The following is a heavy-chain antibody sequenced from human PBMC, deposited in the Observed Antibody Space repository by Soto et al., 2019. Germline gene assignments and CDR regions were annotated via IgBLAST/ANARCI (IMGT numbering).Heavy chain of an antibody. CDR2: IYSGGST. V-gene: IGHV3-66*01. D-gene: IGHD2-15*01. CDR1: GFTVSSNY. Sequence: GGSLRLSCAASGFTVSSNYMSWVRQAPGKGLEWVSVIYSGGSTYSADSVKGRFTISRANSKNRLYLQMNSLRAEDTAVYYCAGDRRYCSGGSCFYYYYMDVWGKGTTVTVSS. CDR3: AGDRRYCSGGSCFYYYYMDV. J-gene: IGHJ6*03.